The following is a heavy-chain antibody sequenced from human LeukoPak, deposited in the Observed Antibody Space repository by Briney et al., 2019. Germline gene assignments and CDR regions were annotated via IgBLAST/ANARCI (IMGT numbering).Heavy chain of an antibody. V-gene: IGHV4-4*02. D-gene: IGHD1-26*01. CDR3: SRESGAFSPFGY. Sequence: SETLSLTCGVSGGSISSTNWYSGVRQPPGQGLEWIGEISLSGLTNYNPSLKSRVTMSLDKSKNLLSLTLTSVTAADTAVYYCSRESGAFSPFGYWGQGTLVTVTS. CDR2: ISLSGLT. CDR1: GGSISSTNW. J-gene: IGHJ4*02.